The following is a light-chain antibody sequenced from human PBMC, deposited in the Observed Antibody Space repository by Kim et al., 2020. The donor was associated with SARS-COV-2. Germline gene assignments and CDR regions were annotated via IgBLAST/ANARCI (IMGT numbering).Light chain of an antibody. CDR3: YSAADNNLNVV. V-gene: IGLV3-27*01. Sequence: PAQTARITCTGDVLAKKYARWYQQKPGQAPVLVIYEDSERPSGIPERFSGSSSGTTVTLTISGAQVEDEADYYCYSAADNNLNVVFGGGTQLTVL. CDR2: EDS. J-gene: IGLJ2*01. CDR1: VLAKKY.